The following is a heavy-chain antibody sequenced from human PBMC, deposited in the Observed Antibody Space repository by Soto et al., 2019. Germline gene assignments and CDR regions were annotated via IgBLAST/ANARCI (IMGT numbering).Heavy chain of an antibody. V-gene: IGHV1-69*02. CDR2: IMPFFGIA. CDR1: GGTFSSYS. CDR3: ARKADIGDIGLVPDAINAMDV. D-gene: IGHD2-2*02. J-gene: IGHJ6*02. Sequence: QVQLVQSGAEVKKPGSSVKVSCKASGGTFSSYSFTWVRQAPGHGLEWMGGIMPFFGIASYAQKFQGRVTITADKSTSTAYMELSSMRSEETAVYYCARKADIGDIGLVPDAINAMDVWGRGTTVTVSS.